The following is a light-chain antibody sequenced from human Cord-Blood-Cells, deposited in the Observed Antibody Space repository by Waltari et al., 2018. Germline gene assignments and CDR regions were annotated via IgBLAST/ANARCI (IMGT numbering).Light chain of an antibody. CDR2: WAS. CDR3: KQYYSTPLT. V-gene: IGKV4-1*01. J-gene: IGKJ1*01. Sequence: IVMTQSPDSLAVSLGERATINCKSSQSVLYSSNNKNYLAWYQQKPGQPPKLLIYWASTRESGVPDRFSGSGSGTDFTLTISSLQAEDVAVYYCKQYYSTPLTFGQGTKVEIK. CDR1: QSVLYSSNNKNY.